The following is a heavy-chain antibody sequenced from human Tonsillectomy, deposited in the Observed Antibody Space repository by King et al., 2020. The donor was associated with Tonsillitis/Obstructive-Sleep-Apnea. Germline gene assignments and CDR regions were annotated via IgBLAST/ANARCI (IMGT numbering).Heavy chain of an antibody. D-gene: IGHD3-16*01. J-gene: IGHJ3*02. CDR3: ARERLIRITFGYQDAFDI. CDR2: ISFDGNKK. Sequence: VQLVESGGGVVQPGGSLRLSCAASGFTFSSYSMHCVRQAPDKGLEWVAMISFDGNKKYYADSVKGRFTGSRDNSKNTLYLQMDSLRAEDTAVYYCARERLIRITFGYQDAFDIWGQGAMVTVS. V-gene: IGHV3-30*01. CDR1: GFTFSSYS.